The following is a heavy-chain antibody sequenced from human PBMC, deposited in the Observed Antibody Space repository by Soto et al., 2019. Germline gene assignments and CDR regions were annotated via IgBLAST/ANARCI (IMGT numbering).Heavy chain of an antibody. V-gene: IGHV4-34*01. J-gene: IGHJ4*02. CDR2: INHSGST. CDR1: GGSFSGYY. Sequence: QVQLQQWGAGLLKPSETLSLTSAVYGGSFSGYYWSWIRQPPGKGLEWIGEINHSGSTNYNPSLKSRVTISVDTSKNQFSLKLSSVTAADTAVYYCARGRGGSMVYWGQGTLVTVSS. CDR3: ARGRGGSMVY. D-gene: IGHD2-15*01.